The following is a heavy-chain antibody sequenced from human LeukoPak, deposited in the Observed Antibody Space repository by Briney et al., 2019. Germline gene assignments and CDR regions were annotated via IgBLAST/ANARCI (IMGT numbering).Heavy chain of an antibody. Sequence: SETLSLTCTVSGGSISSGDYYWSWIRQPPGKGLEWIGYIYYSGSTNYSPSLKSRVTISVDTSENQLSLKLSSVTAADTAMYYCARLTRYCTTSSCYYFDHWGQGTLVTVSS. CDR1: GGSISSGDYY. CDR3: ARLTRYCTTSSCYYFDH. CDR2: IYYSGST. J-gene: IGHJ4*02. D-gene: IGHD2-2*01. V-gene: IGHV4-61*08.